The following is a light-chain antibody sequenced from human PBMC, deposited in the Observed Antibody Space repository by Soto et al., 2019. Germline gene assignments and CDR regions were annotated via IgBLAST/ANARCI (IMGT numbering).Light chain of an antibody. CDR2: DAS. Sequence: IQMNQSTSSLSASVGDRVTITSQASQDISNYLNWYQRTNGQAPKLLIYDASNLETGVPSRFSGSGYGTNFIFPISRLQPEDIATYFCQQYDNLPLTFGQGTRLEIK. CDR1: QDISNY. J-gene: IGKJ5*01. CDR3: QQYDNLPLT. V-gene: IGKV1-33*01.